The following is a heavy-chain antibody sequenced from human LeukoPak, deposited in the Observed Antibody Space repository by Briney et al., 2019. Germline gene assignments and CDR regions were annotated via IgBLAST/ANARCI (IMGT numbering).Heavy chain of an antibody. J-gene: IGHJ3*02. V-gene: IGHV4-59*01. CDR2: IYYSGST. CDR3: ARGGYYDKEAFDI. D-gene: IGHD3-22*01. CDR1: GGSISTYS. Sequence: SETLSLTCTVSGGSISTYSWTWIRQPPGRGLECIGYIYYSGSTNYNPSLKSRVTISVDTSKNQFSLKLSSVTAADTAVYYCARGGYYDKEAFDIWGQGTMVTVSS.